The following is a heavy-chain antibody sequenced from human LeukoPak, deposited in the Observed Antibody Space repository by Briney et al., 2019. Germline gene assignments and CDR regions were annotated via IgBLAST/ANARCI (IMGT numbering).Heavy chain of an antibody. CDR2: IKQAGSEK. V-gene: IGHV3-7*01. Sequence: GGSLRLSCAASGFTFSSYWMSWVRQAPGRGLEWVANIKQAGSEKYYVDSVKGGFTISRDNAKISPYLKMNSLRAEDAAVYYCARDMPYSSSSVGDYWGRGTLVTVSS. CDR3: ARDMPYSSSSVGDY. D-gene: IGHD6-6*01. CDR1: GFTFSSYW. J-gene: IGHJ4*02.